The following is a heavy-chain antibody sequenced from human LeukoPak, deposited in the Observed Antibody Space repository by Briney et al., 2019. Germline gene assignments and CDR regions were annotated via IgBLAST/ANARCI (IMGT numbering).Heavy chain of an antibody. D-gene: IGHD3-22*01. Sequence: SETLSLTCTVSGVSISGGGYYWSWVRQLPGKGLEWIGHIYYGSTYYNPSLKSRVTISVDTSKNQFSLKLSSVTAADTAVYYCASYDSSGYYLDYWGQGTLVTVSS. J-gene: IGHJ4*02. CDR2: IYYGST. CDR1: GVSISGGGYY. V-gene: IGHV4-31*03. CDR3: ASYDSSGYYLDY.